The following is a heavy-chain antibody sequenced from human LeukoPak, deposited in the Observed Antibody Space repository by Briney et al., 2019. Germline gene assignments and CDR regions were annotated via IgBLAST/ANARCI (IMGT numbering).Heavy chain of an antibody. D-gene: IGHD6-13*01. CDR1: GGSFSGYY. CDR2: INHSGST. CDR3: ARRPLILAAAARAGFDY. Sequence: PSETLSLTCAVYGGSFSGYYWSWIRQPPGKGLEWIGEINHSGSTNYNPSLKSRVTISVDTSKNQFSLKLSSVTAADTAVYYCARRPLILAAAARAGFDYWGQGTLVTVSS. J-gene: IGHJ4*02. V-gene: IGHV4-34*01.